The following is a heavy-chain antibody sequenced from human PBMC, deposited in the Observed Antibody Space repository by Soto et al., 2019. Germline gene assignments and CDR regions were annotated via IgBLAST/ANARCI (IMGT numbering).Heavy chain of an antibody. Sequence: EVQMVESGGGLVQPGRSLRLSCATSGFTFDDYAVHWVRQAPGKGLEWVSGISWNSGSKGYADSVKGRFTISRDYAKNSLYLQMSSLRPEDSALYHCAKDAGSGYHYLESWGQGTLVTVSS. CDR3: AKDAGSGYHYLES. D-gene: IGHD3-22*01. V-gene: IGHV3-9*01. CDR1: GFTFDDYA. J-gene: IGHJ4*02. CDR2: ISWNSGSK.